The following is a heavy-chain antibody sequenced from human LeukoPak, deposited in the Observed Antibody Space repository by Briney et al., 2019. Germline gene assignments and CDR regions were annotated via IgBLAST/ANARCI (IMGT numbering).Heavy chain of an antibody. Sequence: ASVTVSCKASGYTFISYGISWVRQAPGQGLEWMGWISAYNGYTNYAEKLQDRVTMTTDTSTSTAYMELRSLRSDDTAVYYCARDRDRGFDYWGQGTLVTVSS. CDR1: GYTFISYG. CDR2: ISAYNGYT. V-gene: IGHV1-18*01. D-gene: IGHD5-24*01. J-gene: IGHJ4*02. CDR3: ARDRDRGFDY.